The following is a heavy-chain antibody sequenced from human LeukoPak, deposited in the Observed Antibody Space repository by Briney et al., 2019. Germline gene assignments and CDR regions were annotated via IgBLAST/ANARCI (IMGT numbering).Heavy chain of an antibody. CDR1: GFTVSSNY. D-gene: IGHD3-10*01. J-gene: IGHJ6*04. CDR3: ARALLWFGELFDYGMDV. CDR2: IYSGGST. Sequence: GGSLRLSCAASGFTVSSNYMSWVRQAPGKGLEWVSVIYSGGSTYYADSVKGRVTISRDNSKNTLYLQMNSLRAEDTAVYYCARALLWFGELFDYGMDVWGKGTTVTVSS. V-gene: IGHV3-53*01.